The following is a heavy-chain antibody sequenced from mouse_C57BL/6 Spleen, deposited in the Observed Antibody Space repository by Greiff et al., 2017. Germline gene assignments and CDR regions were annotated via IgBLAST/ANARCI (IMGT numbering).Heavy chain of an antibody. D-gene: IGHD2-3*01. CDR1: GYSFTSGYY. J-gene: IGHJ2*01. CDR2: ISYDGSN. Sequence: EVKLMESGPGLVKPSQSLSLTCSVTGYSFTSGYYWNWIRQFPGNKLEWMGYISYDGSNNYNPSLKNRISNTRDTSKNQVFLKLNSVTTEDTATYYGARGWLLEGDYWGQNTTLTFSS. CDR3: ARGWLLEGDY. V-gene: IGHV3-6*01.